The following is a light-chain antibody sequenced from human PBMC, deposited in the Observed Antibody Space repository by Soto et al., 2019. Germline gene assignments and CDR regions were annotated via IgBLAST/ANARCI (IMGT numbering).Light chain of an antibody. V-gene: IGKV3-15*01. Sequence: EIVMTQSPATLSVSPGERATLSCRASQSVSRDLAWYQHKPGQAPRLLIYGASPRATGATARFSASGSGTQFTLNIRSLQSEDFAVYYCQQRSNWHQAFGHGTRLEI. CDR1: QSVSRD. J-gene: IGKJ5*01. CDR2: GAS. CDR3: QQRSNWHQA.